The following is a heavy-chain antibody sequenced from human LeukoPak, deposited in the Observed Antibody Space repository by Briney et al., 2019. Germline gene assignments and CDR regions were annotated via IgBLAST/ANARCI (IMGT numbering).Heavy chain of an antibody. CDR3: ARGGNSRYYFDY. Sequence: GGSLRLSCAASGFTFSSYGMHWVRQAQGKGLEWVAVIWYDGSNKYYADSVKGRFTISRDNSKNTLYLQMNSLRAEDTAVYYCARGGNSRYYFDYWGQGTLVTVSS. CDR2: IWYDGSNK. CDR1: GFTFSSYG. J-gene: IGHJ4*02. V-gene: IGHV3-33*01. D-gene: IGHD4-23*01.